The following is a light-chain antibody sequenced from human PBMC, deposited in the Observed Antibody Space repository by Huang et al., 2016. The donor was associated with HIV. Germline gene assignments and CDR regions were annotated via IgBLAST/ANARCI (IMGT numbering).Light chain of an antibody. J-gene: IGKJ1*01. CDR1: QSVLYRSNNKNY. CDR2: WAS. Sequence: DIVMTQSPDSLAVSLGERATINCKSSQSVLYRSNNKNYLAWYQQKPGQPPKLLIYWASTREPGVPDRVTGSGSGTDFSLTISSLQAEDVAVYYCQQYDTSPWTFGQGTKVEIK. CDR3: QQYDTSPWT. V-gene: IGKV4-1*01.